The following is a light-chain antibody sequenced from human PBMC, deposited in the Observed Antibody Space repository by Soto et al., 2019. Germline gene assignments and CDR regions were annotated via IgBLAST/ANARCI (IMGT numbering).Light chain of an antibody. CDR3: QQYKDSVWT. CDR1: QTVEWW. Sequence: DIQMTQSPSTLSASVGDRVTITCRASQTVEWWLAWYQQKPGKAPNLVISDVSSLERGVPSRFSGSGSGTEFTLTISSLQPDDFATYYCQQYKDSVWTFGQGTKV. V-gene: IGKV1-5*01. CDR2: DVS. J-gene: IGKJ1*01.